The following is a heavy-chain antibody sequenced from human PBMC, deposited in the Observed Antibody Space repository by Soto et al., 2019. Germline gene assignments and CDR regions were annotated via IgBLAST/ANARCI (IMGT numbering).Heavy chain of an antibody. J-gene: IGHJ2*01. V-gene: IGHV3-33*01. D-gene: IGHD6-19*01. CDR1: GFTFSSYG. Sequence: QVQLEESGGGVVQPGRSLRLSCAASGFTFSSYGMHWVRQAPGKGLEWVAVIWYDGSNKYYADSVKGRFTISRDNSENTLYLQMNSLGAEDTAVYYCARIPQIAVAGPRFGYFDLWGRGTLVTVSS. CDR3: ARIPQIAVAGPRFGYFDL. CDR2: IWYDGSNK.